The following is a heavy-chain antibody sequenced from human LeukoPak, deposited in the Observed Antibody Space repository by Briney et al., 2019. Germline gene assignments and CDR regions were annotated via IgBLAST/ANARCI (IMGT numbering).Heavy chain of an antibody. J-gene: IGHJ4*02. D-gene: IGHD2-15*01. CDR3: YVDATVDY. CDR2: IKSKTDGGTT. Sequence: SGGSLRLSCAASGVTLSTYAMSWARQTPGKGLEWVGRIKSKTDGGTTDYAAPVKGRFTISRDDSKNTLYLQMNSLKTEDTAVYYCYVDATVDYWGLGTLVTVSS. CDR1: GVTLSTYA. V-gene: IGHV3-15*01.